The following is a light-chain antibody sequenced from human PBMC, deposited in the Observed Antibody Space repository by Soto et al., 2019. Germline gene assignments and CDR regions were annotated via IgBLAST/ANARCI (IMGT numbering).Light chain of an antibody. J-gene: IGKJ1*01. CDR3: QQRSNWPPWT. CDR1: QGVTTN. CDR2: DVS. V-gene: IGKV3-15*01. Sequence: EIIMTQSPGTLSVSPGERATLSCRAAQGVTTNFAWYQQKSGQSPRLLIYDVSNRATGVPARFSGSGSETDFTLTISGLRSEDSAVYYCQQRSNWPPWTFGQGTKVDNK.